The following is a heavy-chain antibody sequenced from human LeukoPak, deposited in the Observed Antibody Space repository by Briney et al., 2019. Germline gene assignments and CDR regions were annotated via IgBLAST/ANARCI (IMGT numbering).Heavy chain of an antibody. D-gene: IGHD2-2*01. CDR2: IFYSGRA. V-gene: IGHV4-59*11. CDR1: GGSMSTHY. CDR3: ARVSVGGNGPDY. J-gene: IGHJ4*02. Sequence: SETLSPTCTVSGGSMSTHYRSWIRQPPGKGLEWVGFIFYSGRATYNSSLQSRLAISLDTSSNQFSLKLSSVTAADTAVYYCARVSVGGNGPDYWGQETLATFAS.